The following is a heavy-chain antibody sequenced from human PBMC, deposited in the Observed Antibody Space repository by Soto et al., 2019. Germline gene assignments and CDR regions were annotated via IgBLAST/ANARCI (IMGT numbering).Heavy chain of an antibody. J-gene: IGHJ4*02. V-gene: IGHV4-31*03. CDR2: IYYSGST. CDR3: AREPDYDSSGRGTVFWD. D-gene: IGHD3-22*01. Sequence: QVQLQESGPGLVKPSQTLSLTCTVSGGSISSGGYYWSWIRQHPGKGLEWIGYIYYSGSTYYNPSLKSRVTISVDTSKNQCSLKLSSVTAADTAVYYCAREPDYDSSGRGTVFWDWCQGTLVTVSS. CDR1: GGSISSGGYY.